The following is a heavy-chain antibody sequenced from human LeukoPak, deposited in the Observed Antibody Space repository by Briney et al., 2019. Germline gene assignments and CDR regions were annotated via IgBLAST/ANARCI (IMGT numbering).Heavy chain of an antibody. CDR2: IYYSGST. V-gene: IGHV4-59*01. CDR3: AREKGRDYYDILTGYYKGSYYYYGMDV. J-gene: IGHJ6*02. D-gene: IGHD3-9*01. Sequence: SETLSLTCTVSGGSISSYYWSWIRQPPGKGLEWIGYIYYSGSTNYNPSLKSRVTISVDTSKNQFSLKLSSVTAADTAVYYCAREKGRDYYDILTGYYKGSYYYYGMDVWGQGTTVTVSS. CDR1: GGSISSYY.